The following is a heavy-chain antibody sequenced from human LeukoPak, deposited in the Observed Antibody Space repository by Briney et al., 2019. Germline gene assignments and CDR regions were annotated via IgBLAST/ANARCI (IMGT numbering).Heavy chain of an antibody. V-gene: IGHV1-46*01. D-gene: IGHD3-22*01. Sequence: ASVKVSCKASGYTFTSYYMHWVRQAPGQGLEWMGIINPSGGSTSYAQKFQGRVTMTRDTSTSTAYMELSSLRSEDTAVYYCARLDYYDSSGRDAFDIWGQGTMVTVSS. CDR2: INPSGGST. J-gene: IGHJ3*02. CDR1: GYTFTSYY. CDR3: ARLDYYDSSGRDAFDI.